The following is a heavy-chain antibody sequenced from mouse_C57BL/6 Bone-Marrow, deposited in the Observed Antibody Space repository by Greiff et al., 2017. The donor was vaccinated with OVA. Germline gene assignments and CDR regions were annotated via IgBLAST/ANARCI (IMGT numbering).Heavy chain of an antibody. CDR2: ISSGSSTI. CDR1: GFTFSDYG. Sequence: VQLKESGGGLVKPGGSLKLSCAASGFTFSDYGMHWVRQAPEKGLEWVAYISSGSSTIYYADTVKGRFTISRDNAKNTLFLQMTSPRSEDTAMYYCAKAPYYASRGIDYWGQGTSVTVSS. J-gene: IGHJ4*01. CDR3: AKAPYYASRGIDY. D-gene: IGHD1-1*01. V-gene: IGHV5-17*01.